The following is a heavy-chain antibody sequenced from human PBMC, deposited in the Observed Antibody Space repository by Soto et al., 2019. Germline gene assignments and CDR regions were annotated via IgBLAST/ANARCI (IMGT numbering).Heavy chain of an antibody. CDR2: IKSDGSNT. CDR3: ATLPHYGSGRYGFDY. D-gene: IGHD3-10*01. Sequence: EVQLVESGGGLVQPGGSLRLSCAVSGFTFSRYWMHWVRQAPGQGLVWVSRIKSDGSNTSHADSVKGRFTISRDNAKNTLYLQMNSLRAEDTAVYYCATLPHYGSGRYGFDYWGQGTLVTVSS. J-gene: IGHJ4*02. CDR1: GFTFSRYW. V-gene: IGHV3-74*01.